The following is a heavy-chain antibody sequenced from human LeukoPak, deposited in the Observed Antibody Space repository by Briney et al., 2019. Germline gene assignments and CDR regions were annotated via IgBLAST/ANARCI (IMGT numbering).Heavy chain of an antibody. CDR1: GFTFSNYW. Sequence: GGSLRLSCAASGFTFSNYWMAWVRQAPGKGLEWVANAEKDGSGKNYVDSAKGRFIISRDNAKNSLYLQMNSLRVEDTAVYFCAREVATGTGAYNYWGQGTLVTVSS. J-gene: IGHJ4*02. D-gene: IGHD6-13*01. CDR2: AEKDGSGK. V-gene: IGHV3-7*01. CDR3: AREVATGTGAYNY.